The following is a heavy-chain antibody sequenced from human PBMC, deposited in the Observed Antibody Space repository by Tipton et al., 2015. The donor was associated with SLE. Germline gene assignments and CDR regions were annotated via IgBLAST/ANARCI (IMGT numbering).Heavy chain of an antibody. CDR1: GFTFSSYA. J-gene: IGHJ6*02. Sequence: SLRLSCAASGFTFSSYAMHWVRQAPGKGLEYVSAISSNGGSTYYANSVKGRFTISRDNSKNTLYLQMGSLRAEDTAVYYCARVSVAGSYYYYYGMDVWGQGTTVTVSS. CDR3: ARVSVAGSYYYYYGMDV. CDR2: ISSNGGST. V-gene: IGHV3-64*01. D-gene: IGHD6-19*01.